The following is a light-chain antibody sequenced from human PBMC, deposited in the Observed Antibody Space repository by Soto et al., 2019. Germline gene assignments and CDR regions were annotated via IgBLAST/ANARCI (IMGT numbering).Light chain of an antibody. V-gene: IGLV2-14*01. CDR2: DVS. Sequence: QSVLTQPASVSGSPGQSITISCTGTSSDVGGYYYVSWYQQLPGKAPKLMIYDVSNRPSGVSNRFSGSKSGNTASLTISGLHAEDAADYYCSSYTSSSTFVVFGGGTKVTVL. CDR3: SSYTSSSTFVV. CDR1: SSDVGGYYY. J-gene: IGLJ2*01.